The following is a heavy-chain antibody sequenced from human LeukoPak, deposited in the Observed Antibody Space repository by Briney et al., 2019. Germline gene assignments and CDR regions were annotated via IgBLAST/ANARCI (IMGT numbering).Heavy chain of an antibody. CDR1: GYTFTSYD. D-gene: IGHD5-18*01. J-gene: IGHJ5*02. CDR2: INPNRGGT. V-gene: IGHV1-2*02. Sequence: ASVKVSCKASGYTFTSYDINWVRQATGQGLEWMGWINPNRGGTNYAQKFQGRVTMTRDTSISTAYMELSRLRSDDTAVYYCARDFRAAMVSDWFDPWGQGTLVTVSS. CDR3: ARDFRAAMVSDWFDP.